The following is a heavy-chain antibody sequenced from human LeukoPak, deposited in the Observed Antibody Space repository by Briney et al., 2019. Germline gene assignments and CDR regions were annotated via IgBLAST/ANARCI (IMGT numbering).Heavy chain of an antibody. CDR2: IYTSGST. CDR1: GGSISSYY. D-gene: IGHD6-13*01. J-gene: IGHJ5*02. CDR3: ARELIAAAAYNYFDP. V-gene: IGHV4-4*07. Sequence: SETLSLTCTVSGGSISSYYWSWIRQPAGKGLEWIGRIYTSGSTNYIPSLKSRVTMSVDTSKNQFSLKLSSVTAADTAVYYCARELIAAAAYNYFDPWGQGTLVTVSS.